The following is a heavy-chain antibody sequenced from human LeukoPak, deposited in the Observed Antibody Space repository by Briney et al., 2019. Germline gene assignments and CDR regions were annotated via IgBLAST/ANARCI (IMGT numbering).Heavy chain of an antibody. CDR1: GGSISSYF. Sequence: SETLSLTCTVSGGSISSYFRSWIRQPPGKGLEWIGDIYYSGSTNYNPSLKSRVTISVDTSKNQFSLKLSSVAAADTAVYYCARAVAGTSWFDPWGQGTLVTVSS. CDR3: ARAVAGTSWFDP. V-gene: IGHV4-59*01. J-gene: IGHJ5*02. CDR2: IYYSGST. D-gene: IGHD6-19*01.